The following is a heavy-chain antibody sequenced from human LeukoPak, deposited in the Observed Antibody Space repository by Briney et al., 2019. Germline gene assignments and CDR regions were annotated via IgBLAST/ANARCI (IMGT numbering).Heavy chain of an antibody. CDR2: IYHSGST. CDR3: ARNNELRFLEWLPHDAFDT. D-gene: IGHD3-3*01. Sequence: PSETLSLTCTVSGGSISSSGYYWSWIRQPPGKGLEWIGYIYHSGSTYYNPSLKSRVTISVDRSKNQFSLKLSSVTAADTAVYYCARNNELRFLEWLPHDAFDTWGQGTMVTVSS. CDR1: GGSISSSGYY. J-gene: IGHJ3*02. V-gene: IGHV4-30-2*01.